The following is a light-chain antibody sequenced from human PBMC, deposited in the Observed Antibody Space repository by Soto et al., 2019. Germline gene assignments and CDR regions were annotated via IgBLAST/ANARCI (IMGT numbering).Light chain of an antibody. Sequence: DIQMTQSQSSLSASVGDRVTITCQPSQDISNYLNWYEQKLGKAPKLLIYDASNLETGVPSRFSGSGSGTDFTFTISSLQPEDIATYYCQQYSHLITLGQGTRLEI. CDR3: QQYSHLIT. CDR2: DAS. V-gene: IGKV1-33*01. CDR1: QDISNY. J-gene: IGKJ5*01.